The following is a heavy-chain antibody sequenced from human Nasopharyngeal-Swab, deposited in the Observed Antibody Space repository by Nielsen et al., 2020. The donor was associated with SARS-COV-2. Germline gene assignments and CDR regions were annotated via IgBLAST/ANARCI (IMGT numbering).Heavy chain of an antibody. V-gene: IGHV3-74*01. Sequence: GESLQISCAASGFIFSSYWMHWVRQAPGKGLVWVSRIKSDGSSTSYADSVKGRFTISRDNAKNTLFLQMNSLRAEDTAVYYCARESIAAAGPGMDVWGQGTTVTVSS. CDR3: ARESIAAAGPGMDV. J-gene: IGHJ6*02. CDR1: GFIFSSYW. D-gene: IGHD6-13*01. CDR2: IKSDGSST.